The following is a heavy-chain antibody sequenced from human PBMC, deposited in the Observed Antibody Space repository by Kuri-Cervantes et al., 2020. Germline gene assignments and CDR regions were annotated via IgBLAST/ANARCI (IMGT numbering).Heavy chain of an antibody. V-gene: IGHV5-51*01. D-gene: IGHD3-22*01. CDR2: IYPSDSET. CDR3: ARHIGYYFDSSGYFHN. J-gene: IGHJ4*02. Sequence: GGSLRLSCKCSGYSFTSYWIGWVRQMPGKGLEWMGIIYPSDSETRYSPSFQGQVTISVDKSINTAYLQWSSLKASDTAMYYCARHIGYYFDSSGYFHNWGQGTLVTVSS. CDR1: GYSFTSYW.